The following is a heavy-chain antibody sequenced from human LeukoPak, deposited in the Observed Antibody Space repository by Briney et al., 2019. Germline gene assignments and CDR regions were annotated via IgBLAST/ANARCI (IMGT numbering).Heavy chain of an antibody. CDR1: GFTFSSYE. CDR2: ISSSGSTI. Sequence: GGSLRLSCAASGFTFSSYEMNWVRQAPGKGLEWVSYISSSGSTIYYADSVKGRFTISGDNAKNSLYLQMNSLRAEDTAVYYCARAGSSSWYPPYYYYMDVWGKGTTVTISS. CDR3: ARAGSSSWYPPYYYYMDV. J-gene: IGHJ6*03. V-gene: IGHV3-48*03. D-gene: IGHD6-13*01.